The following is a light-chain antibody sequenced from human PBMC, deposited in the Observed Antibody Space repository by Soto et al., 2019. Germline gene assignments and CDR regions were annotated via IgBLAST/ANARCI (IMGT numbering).Light chain of an antibody. V-gene: IGKV3-11*01. CDR1: QTVGVR. CDR2: EAS. J-gene: IGKJ1*01. CDR3: HQRQRWPRT. Sequence: EIVLTQSPGTLSLSPGERATLSCRASQTVGVRLAWHQHKPGQAPRLIIYEASNRAAGIPARFSGSGSGTDFTLTITSLEPEDFAFYYCHQRQRWPRTFGQGTKVDIK.